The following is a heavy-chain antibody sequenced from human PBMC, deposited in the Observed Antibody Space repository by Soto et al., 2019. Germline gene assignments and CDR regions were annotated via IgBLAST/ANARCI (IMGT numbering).Heavy chain of an antibody. CDR1: GFTFSDCY. Sequence: PVGSLRLSCAASGFTFSDCYMTWIRQAPGKGLEWVSYIGSGGGSIYYADSVKGRFTIPSDNAKSSLYLQMNSLRTEDTAVYYCARRRDFLDYWGQGTLVTVSS. J-gene: IGHJ4*02. D-gene: IGHD3-3*01. CDR2: IGSGGGSI. CDR3: ARRRDFLDY. V-gene: IGHV3-11*01.